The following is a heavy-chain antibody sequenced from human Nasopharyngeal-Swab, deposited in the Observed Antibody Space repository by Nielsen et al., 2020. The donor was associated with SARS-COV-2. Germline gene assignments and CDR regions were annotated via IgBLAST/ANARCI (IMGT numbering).Heavy chain of an antibody. Sequence: SLKISCAASGFTFDDYAMHWVRQAPGKGLEWVSGISWNSGSIGYADSVKGRFTISRDNAKNSLYLQVNSLRAEDTALYYCAKVHSSAHDAFDIWGQGTMVTVSS. D-gene: IGHD6-6*01. CDR1: GFTFDDYA. CDR2: ISWNSGSI. V-gene: IGHV3-9*01. CDR3: AKVHSSAHDAFDI. J-gene: IGHJ3*02.